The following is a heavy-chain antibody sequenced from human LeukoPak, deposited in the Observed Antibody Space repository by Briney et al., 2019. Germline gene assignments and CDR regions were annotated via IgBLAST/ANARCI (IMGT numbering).Heavy chain of an antibody. D-gene: IGHD3-10*01. CDR2: ISSSSSYI. Sequence: GGSLRLSCAASGFTFSNYRMNWVRQAPGKGLEWVSSISSSSSYIYYADSVKGRFTISRDNAKNSLYLQMNSLRAEDTAVYYCARARGGYGSGSSDYWGQGTLVTVSS. J-gene: IGHJ4*02. CDR1: GFTFSNYR. V-gene: IGHV3-21*01. CDR3: ARARGGYGSGSSDY.